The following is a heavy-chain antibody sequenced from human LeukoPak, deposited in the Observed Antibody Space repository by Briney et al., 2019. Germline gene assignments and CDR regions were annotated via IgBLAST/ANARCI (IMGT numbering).Heavy chain of an antibody. CDR2: IYYSGNT. V-gene: IGHV4-39*07. J-gene: IGHJ4*02. Sequence: SSQTLSLTCTVSGGSISSGTYYWDWIRQPPGKGLEWIGSIYYSGNTYYNPSLKSRVTISVDTSKNQFSLKLSSVTAADTAVYYCARFMWELGHFDYWGQGTLVTVSS. CDR1: GGSISSGTYY. D-gene: IGHD1-26*01. CDR3: ARFMWELGHFDY.